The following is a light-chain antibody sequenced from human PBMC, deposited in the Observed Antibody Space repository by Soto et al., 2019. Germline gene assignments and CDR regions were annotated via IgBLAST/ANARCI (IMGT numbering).Light chain of an antibody. J-gene: IGKJ5*01. CDR3: QQRQYWPPIT. V-gene: IGKV3-11*01. Sequence: PGERANLSCRASLSVSVYLDWYQQKPGQAPRLVIYDAFNRATGIPARFSGSGSGTDFTLTISSLEPEDFAVYYCQQRQYWPPITFGQGTRLEIK. CDR2: DAF. CDR1: LSVSVY.